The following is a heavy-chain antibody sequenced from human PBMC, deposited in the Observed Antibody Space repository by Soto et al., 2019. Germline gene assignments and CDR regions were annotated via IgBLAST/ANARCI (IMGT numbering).Heavy chain of an antibody. D-gene: IGHD1-26*01. J-gene: IGHJ6*02. CDR1: GFTFDDYT. Sequence: GGSLRLSCAASGFTFDDYTMHWVRQAPGKGLEWVSLISWDGGSTYYADSVKGRFTISRDNSKNSLYLQMNSLRTEDTALYYCAKDINSGGSYSTSPYYYYGMDVGGQGTTVTVSS. CDR3: AKDINSGGSYSTSPYYYYGMDV. CDR2: ISWDGGST. V-gene: IGHV3-43*01.